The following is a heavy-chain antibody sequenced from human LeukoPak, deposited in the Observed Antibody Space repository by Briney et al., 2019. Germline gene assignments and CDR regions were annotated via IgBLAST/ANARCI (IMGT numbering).Heavy chain of an antibody. Sequence: PSETLSLTCTVSGGSINSYYWSWIRQSPGKGLEWIGNIYYTGSTNYNPSLKSRVTISVDTSENQFSLKLTSVTAADTAIYYCARLPLDYGDYGGFEYWGQGILVTVST. J-gene: IGHJ4*02. V-gene: IGHV4-59*08. D-gene: IGHD4-23*01. CDR1: GGSINSYY. CDR3: ARLPLDYGDYGGFEY. CDR2: IYYTGST.